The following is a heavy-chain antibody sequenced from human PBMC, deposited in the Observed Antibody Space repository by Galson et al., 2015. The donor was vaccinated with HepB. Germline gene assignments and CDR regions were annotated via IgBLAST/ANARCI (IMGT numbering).Heavy chain of an antibody. CDR2: ISSSSSYT. J-gene: IGHJ4*02. Sequence: SLRLSCAASGFTFSDYYMSWIRQAPGKGLEWVSYISSSSSYTNYADSVKGRFTISRDNTKNSLYLQMNSLRAEDTAVYYCARGGAAHFDYWGQGTLVAVSS. D-gene: IGHD6-13*01. CDR3: ARGGAAHFDY. V-gene: IGHV3-11*06. CDR1: GFTFSDYY.